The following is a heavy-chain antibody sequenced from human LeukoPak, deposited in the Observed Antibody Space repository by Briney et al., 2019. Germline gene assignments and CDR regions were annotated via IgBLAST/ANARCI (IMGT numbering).Heavy chain of an antibody. J-gene: IGHJ4*02. Sequence: ASVKVSCKASGYTFSRYVVHWVRQAPGPRPEWMGWINAGNGGTKYSQNFQGRVTITWDRSANTAYMELSSLTSEDTALCYCVRDDCGDTCYPGGYWGQGTLVAVSS. D-gene: IGHD2-21*01. CDR1: GYTFSRYV. CDR2: INAGNGGT. V-gene: IGHV1-3*01. CDR3: VRDDCGDTCYPGGY.